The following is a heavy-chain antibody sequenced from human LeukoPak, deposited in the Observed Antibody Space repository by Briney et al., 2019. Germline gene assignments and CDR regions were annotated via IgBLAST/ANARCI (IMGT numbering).Heavy chain of an antibody. V-gene: IGHV4-34*01. CDR3: ARAPRGHSSGWSTHFDDY. CDR2: INHSGST. D-gene: IGHD6-19*01. CDR1: GGSFSGYY. J-gene: IGHJ4*02. Sequence: SETLSLTCAVYGGSFSGYYWSWIRQPPGKGLEWIGEINHSGSTNYNPSLKSRVTISVDTSKNQFSLKLSSVTAADTAVYYCARAPRGHSSGWSTHFDDYWGQGTLVTVSS.